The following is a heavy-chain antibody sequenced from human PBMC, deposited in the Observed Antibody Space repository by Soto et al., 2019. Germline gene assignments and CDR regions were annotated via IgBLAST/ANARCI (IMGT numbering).Heavy chain of an antibody. Sequence: PSETLSLTSAVYGGSFSGYYWSWIRQPPGKGLEWIGEIYHSGSTNYNPSLKSRVTISVDKSKNQFSLKLSSVTAADTAVYYCARVAVAGTRVDYWGQGTLVTVSS. CDR3: ARVAVAGTRVDY. D-gene: IGHD6-19*01. V-gene: IGHV4-34*01. CDR1: GGSFSGYY. CDR2: IYHSGST. J-gene: IGHJ4*02.